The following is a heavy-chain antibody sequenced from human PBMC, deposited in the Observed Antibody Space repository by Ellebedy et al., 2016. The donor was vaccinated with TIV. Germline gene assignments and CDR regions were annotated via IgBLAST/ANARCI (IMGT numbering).Heavy chain of an antibody. J-gene: IGHJ6*02. CDR2: IGTAGDP. CDR1: GFTFSSYD. CDR3: ARSMRAKLGQDGMDV. Sequence: GESLKISXAASGFTFSSYDMHWVRQATGKGLEWASAIGTAGDPYYPGSVKGRFTISRENAKNSLYLQMNSLRAGDTAVYYCARSMRAKLGQDGMDVWGQGTTVTVSS. D-gene: IGHD7-27*01. V-gene: IGHV3-13*05.